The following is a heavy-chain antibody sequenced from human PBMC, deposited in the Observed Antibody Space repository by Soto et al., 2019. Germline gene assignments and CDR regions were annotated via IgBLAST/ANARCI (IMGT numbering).Heavy chain of an antibody. CDR1: GFTFSTYA. V-gene: IGHV3-23*04. CDR2: VSGSGDST. Sequence: EVQVVESGGGLVQPGGSLRLSCAASGFTFSTYAMTWVRQAPGKGLEWVSIVSGSGDSTYYADSVKGRFTISRDNFGNMVYLQMNSLTADDTAVYYCARGRRYGSGSYYQDHWGQGTLVTVSS. J-gene: IGHJ4*02. D-gene: IGHD3-10*01. CDR3: ARGRRYGSGSYYQDH.